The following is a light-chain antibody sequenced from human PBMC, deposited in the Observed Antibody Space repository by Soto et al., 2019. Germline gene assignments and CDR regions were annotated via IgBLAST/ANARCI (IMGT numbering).Light chain of an antibody. Sequence: EVVLTQSPGTLSLSPGERASLSWSASQSVSNSFLAWYQQKAGQSPRLLIYAASARAIGIPDRFSGSGSGTDFTLTISRLEPEDFAVYYCQQYGHSPRTFGQGTKVDIK. V-gene: IGKV3-20*01. CDR3: QQYGHSPRT. CDR2: AAS. CDR1: QSVSNSF. J-gene: IGKJ1*01.